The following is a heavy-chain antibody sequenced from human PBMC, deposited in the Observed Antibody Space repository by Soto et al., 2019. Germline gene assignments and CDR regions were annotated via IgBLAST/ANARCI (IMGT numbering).Heavy chain of an antibody. Sequence: EVQLVESGGVVVQPGGSLRLSCAASGFTFDDYAMHWVRQAPGKGLEWVSLISWDGGSTYYADSVKGRFTISRDNSKNSLYLQMNSLRAEDTALYYCAKEAARRDYYYYYYGMDVWGQGTTVTVSS. CDR1: GFTFDDYA. D-gene: IGHD6-6*01. CDR3: AKEAARRDYYYYYYGMDV. J-gene: IGHJ6*02. V-gene: IGHV3-43D*04. CDR2: ISWDGGST.